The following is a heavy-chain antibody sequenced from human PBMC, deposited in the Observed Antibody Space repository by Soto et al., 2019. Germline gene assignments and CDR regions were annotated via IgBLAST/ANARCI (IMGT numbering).Heavy chain of an antibody. J-gene: IGHJ3*02. CDR2: INPNSGGT. Sequence: ASVKVSCKASGYTFTGYYMHWVRQAPGQGLEWMGWINPNSGGTNYAQKFQGWVTMTRDTSISTAYMELSRLRSDDTAVYYCVVVAANDAFDSWGQGTIVTVSS. CDR3: VVVAANDAFDS. V-gene: IGHV1-2*04. D-gene: IGHD2-15*01. CDR1: GYTFTGYY.